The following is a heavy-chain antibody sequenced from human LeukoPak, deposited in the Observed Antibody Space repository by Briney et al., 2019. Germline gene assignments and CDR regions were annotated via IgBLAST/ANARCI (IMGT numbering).Heavy chain of an antibody. CDR2: INPNGGDT. Sequence: ASVKVSCKASGYTFTDYYMHWVRQAPGQGLEWMGWINPNGGDTNYAQKFQGRVTMTRDTSISTAYMDLTRLRSDDTAVYYCARGRLEVGSTGALFGYWGQGSLVTVPS. CDR3: ARGRLEVGSTGALFGY. D-gene: IGHD2-15*01. V-gene: IGHV1-2*02. J-gene: IGHJ4*02. CDR1: GYTFTDYY.